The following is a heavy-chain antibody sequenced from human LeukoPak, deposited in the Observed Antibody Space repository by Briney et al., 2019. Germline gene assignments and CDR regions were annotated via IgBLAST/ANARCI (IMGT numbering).Heavy chain of an antibody. J-gene: IGHJ5*02. CDR3: ARGRSGVPAVTYNWFDP. CDR2: ITPIFGST. V-gene: IGHV1-69*05. CDR1: GGTFNSNA. Sequence: ASVKVSCKASGGTFNSNAFHWVRQAPGQGLEWIGGITPIFGSTKYAQKFQGRVTVTTDESTSTAYMELSDLRSDDTAVYYCARGRSGVPAVTYNWFDPWGQGTLVTVSS. D-gene: IGHD6-13*01.